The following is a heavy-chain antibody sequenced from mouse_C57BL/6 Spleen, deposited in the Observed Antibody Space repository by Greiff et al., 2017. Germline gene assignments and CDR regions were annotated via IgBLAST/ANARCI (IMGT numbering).Heavy chain of an antibody. CDR2: INPNNGGS. CDR1: GYTFTDYN. V-gene: IGHV1-22*01. Sequence: EVQLQQSGPELVKPGASVKMSCKASGYTFTDYNMHWVKQSHGKSLEWIGYINPNNGGSNYNQKFKGKATLTVNKSSSTAYMELRSLTSEDSAVYYYVDYGNYRFVYWGQGTLVTVSA. D-gene: IGHD2-1*01. J-gene: IGHJ3*01. CDR3: VDYGNYRFVY.